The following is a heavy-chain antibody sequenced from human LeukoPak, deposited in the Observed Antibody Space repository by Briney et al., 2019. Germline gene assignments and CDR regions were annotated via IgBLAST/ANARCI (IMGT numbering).Heavy chain of an antibody. CDR2: ISGSGGST. CDR1: GFTFSSYA. J-gene: IGHJ4*02. V-gene: IGHV3-23*01. CDR3: AQSGNQQWLGHFAY. D-gene: IGHD6-19*01. Sequence: GGSLRLSCSASGFTFSSYAMIGVRQAPGKGLEWVSAISGSGGSTYYADSVKGRFTISRDNSKNTLYLHLNSLRPAATAVYYCAQSGNQQWLGHFAYWGQGTLVTVSS.